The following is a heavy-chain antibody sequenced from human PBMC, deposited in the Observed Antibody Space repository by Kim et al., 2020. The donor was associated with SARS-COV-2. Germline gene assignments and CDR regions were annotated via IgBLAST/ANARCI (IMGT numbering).Heavy chain of an antibody. CDR3: ARAKRQTGYSSGWHYFDY. D-gene: IGHD6-19*01. CDR2: ITSSGTNT. CDR1: GFTFSDNY. V-gene: IGHV3-11*06. J-gene: IGHJ4*02. Sequence: GGSLRLSCGASGFTFSDNYMTWIRQAPGKGLEWLSYITSSGTNTNYADSVKGRFTISRDNAKNSLYLQMNSLRADDTALYYCARAKRQTGYSSGWHYFDYRGQGTLVTVSS.